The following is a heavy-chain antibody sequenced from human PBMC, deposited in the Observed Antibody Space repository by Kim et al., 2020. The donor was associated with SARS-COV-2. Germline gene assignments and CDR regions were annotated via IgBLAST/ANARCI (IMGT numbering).Heavy chain of an antibody. CDR2: ISSSGSTI. V-gene: IGHV3-11*01. CDR1: GFTFSDYY. J-gene: IGHJ3*02. CDR3: ARDYDFWSGLFAFEI. D-gene: IGHD3-3*01. Sequence: GGSLRLSCAASGFTFSDYYMSWIRQAPGKGLEWVSYISSSGSTIYYADSVKGRFTISRDNAKNSLYLQMNSLRAEDTAVYYCARDYDFWSGLFAFEIWGQRTMGTVSS.